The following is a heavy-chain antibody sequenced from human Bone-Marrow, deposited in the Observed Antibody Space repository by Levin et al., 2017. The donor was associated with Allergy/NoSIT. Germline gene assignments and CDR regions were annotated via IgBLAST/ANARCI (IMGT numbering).Heavy chain of an antibody. Sequence: GESLKISCKASGYTFSTYGMHWVRQAPGQGLEWMGWINAGSGNTRYSEKFQDRVTIIRDTSASTAYMELSSLRSEDTAVYYCAGSQTAGGTLFFDYWGQGTLVAVSS. CDR2: INAGSGNT. CDR3: AGSQTAGGTLFFDY. D-gene: IGHD6-13*01. J-gene: IGHJ4*02. CDR1: GYTFSTYG. V-gene: IGHV1-3*01.